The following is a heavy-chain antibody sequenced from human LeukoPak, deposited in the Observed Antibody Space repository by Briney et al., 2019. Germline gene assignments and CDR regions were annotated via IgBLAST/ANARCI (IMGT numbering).Heavy chain of an antibody. CDR1: GFTFSSYG. V-gene: IGHV3-30*02. D-gene: IGHD2-21*02. Sequence: GGSLRLSCAASGFTFSSYGMHWVRQAPGKGLEWVAFIEHDGSNKYYADSVKGRLTISRDNVKNTLYVQMNSLRPEDAAVYYCAKSAFGDFMGFDFWGQGTLVTVSS. CDR2: IEHDGSNK. J-gene: IGHJ4*02. CDR3: AKSAFGDFMGFDF.